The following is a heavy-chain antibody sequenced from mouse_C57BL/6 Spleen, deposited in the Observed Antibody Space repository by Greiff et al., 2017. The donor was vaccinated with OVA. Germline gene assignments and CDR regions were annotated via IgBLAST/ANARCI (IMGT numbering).Heavy chain of an antibody. V-gene: IGHV5-17*01. CDR3: ARQEHSEELDY. CDR2: ISSGSSTI. CDR1: GFTFSDYG. J-gene: IGHJ2*01. Sequence: DVQLVESGGGLVKPGGSLKLSCAASGFTFSDYGKHWVRQAPEKGLEWVAYISSGSSTIYYADTVKGRFTISRDNAKNTLFLQMTSLRSDDTAMYYCARQEHSEELDYWGQGTTLTVSS.